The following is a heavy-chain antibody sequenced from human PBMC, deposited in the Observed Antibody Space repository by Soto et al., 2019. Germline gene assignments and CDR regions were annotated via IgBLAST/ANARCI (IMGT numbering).Heavy chain of an antibody. CDR3: ARDFHTVRYPDY. CDR1: GFTFTSYA. D-gene: IGHD3-10*01. Sequence: GGSLRLSCAASGFTFTSYAMHWVRQAPGQRLEWMGWINAGNGNTKYSQKFQGRVTITRDTSASTAYMELSSLRSEDTAVYYCARDFHTVRYPDYWGQGTLVTVSS. CDR2: INAGNGNT. V-gene: IGHV1-3*01. J-gene: IGHJ4*02.